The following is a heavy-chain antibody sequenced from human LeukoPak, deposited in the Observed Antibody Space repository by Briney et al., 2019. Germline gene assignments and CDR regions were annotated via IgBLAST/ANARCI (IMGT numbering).Heavy chain of an antibody. V-gene: IGHV3-48*01. J-gene: IGHJ4*02. CDR1: GFTFNSYS. Sequence: PGGSLRLSCAASGFTFNSYSMSWVRQAPGKGLEWVSYISSSSSVISYGDSVRGRFTISRDNAKKSVYLQMNSLRAEDTAVYYCASPQYTYGDPPRYWGQGILVTVSS. CDR3: ASPQYTYGDPPRY. D-gene: IGHD3-16*01. CDR2: ISSSSSVI.